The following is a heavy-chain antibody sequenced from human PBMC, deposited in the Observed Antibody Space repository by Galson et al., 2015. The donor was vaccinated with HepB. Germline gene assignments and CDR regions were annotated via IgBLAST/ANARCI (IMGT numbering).Heavy chain of an antibody. CDR3: ARVLRPGDSYYYYGMDV. Sequence: SLRLSCAASGFTFSSYSMNWVRQAPGKGLEWVSSISSSSSYIYYADSVKGRFTISRDNAKNSLYLQMNSLRAEDTAVYYCARVLRPGDSYYYYGMDVWGQGTTVTVSS. D-gene: IGHD7-27*01. CDR1: GFTFSSYS. V-gene: IGHV3-21*01. J-gene: IGHJ6*02. CDR2: ISSSSSYI.